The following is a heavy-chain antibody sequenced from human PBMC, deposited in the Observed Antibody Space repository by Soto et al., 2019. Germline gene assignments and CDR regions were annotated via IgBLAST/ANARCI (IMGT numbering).Heavy chain of an antibody. Sequence: EVQLAESGGGLAQPGGSLRLSCAASGFTLDGYAMDWVRQAPGKGLEYVSGISSNGVGTYYANSVQGRCTISRDNSKNTVYLQMGSLRPEDMAVYYCAGRARPDFYYMDVCGKGTTVTVSS. V-gene: IGHV3-64*01. CDR3: AGRARPDFYYMDV. J-gene: IGHJ6*03. CDR1: GFTLDGYA. CDR2: ISSNGVGT. D-gene: IGHD6-6*01.